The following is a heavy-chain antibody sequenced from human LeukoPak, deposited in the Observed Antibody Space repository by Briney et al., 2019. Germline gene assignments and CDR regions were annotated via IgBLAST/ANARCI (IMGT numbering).Heavy chain of an antibody. CDR3: ARSTNYYDSSGLSY. CDR1: GFTFSGYW. J-gene: IGHJ4*02. V-gene: IGHV3-7*01. CDR2: IKQDGSEK. D-gene: IGHD3-22*01. Sequence: GGSLGLSCAASGFTFSGYWMPWFPQAPGKGLEWVANIKQDGSEKNYVDSVKGRFTLSRDNAKNSLFLQMNSLRAEDTAVYYCARSTNYYDSSGLSYWGQGTLVTVSS.